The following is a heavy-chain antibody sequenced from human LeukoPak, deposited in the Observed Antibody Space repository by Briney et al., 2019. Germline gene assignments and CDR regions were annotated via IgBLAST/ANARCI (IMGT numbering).Heavy chain of an antibody. J-gene: IGHJ5*02. CDR2: VNTYNGNT. CDR3: ARDGDLGDYTYSGGGNNWFDP. Sequence: ASVKVSCKSSGYTFTSSGIIWVRQAPGQGLEWMGWVNTYNGNTNHAQKVQGRVTMTTDTSTSTAYMELRNLRSDDTAVYYCARDGDLGDYTYSGGGNNWFDPWGQGTLVTVSS. CDR1: GYTFTSSG. V-gene: IGHV1-18*01. D-gene: IGHD4-17*01.